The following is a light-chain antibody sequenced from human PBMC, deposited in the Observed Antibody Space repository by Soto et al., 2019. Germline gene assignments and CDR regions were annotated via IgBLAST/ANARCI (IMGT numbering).Light chain of an antibody. CDR3: AAWDDSLNGPNWV. J-gene: IGLJ3*02. CDR2: SNN. CDR1: SSNIGSNT. V-gene: IGLV1-44*01. Sequence: QAVVTRPPSASGTPGQRVTISCSGSSSNIGSNTVNWYQQLPGTAPKLLIYSNNQRPSGVPDRFSGSKSGTSASLAISGLQSEDEADYYCAAWDDSLNGPNWVFGGGTKLTVL.